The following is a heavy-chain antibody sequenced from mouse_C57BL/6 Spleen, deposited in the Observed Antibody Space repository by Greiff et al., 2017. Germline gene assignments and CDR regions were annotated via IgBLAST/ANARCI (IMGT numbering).Heavy chain of an antibody. CDR1: GYAFSSSW. V-gene: IGHV1-82*01. J-gene: IGHJ3*01. CDR2: IYPGDGDT. D-gene: IGHD1-1*01. Sequence: VKLMESGPELVKPGASVKISCKASGYAFSSSWMNWVKQRPGKGLEWIGRIYPGDGDTNYNGKFKGKATLTADKSSSTAYMQLSSLTAEDSAVYFCARAGVITTGVASEGPWFAYWGQGTLVTVSA. CDR3: ARAGVITTGVASEGPWFAY.